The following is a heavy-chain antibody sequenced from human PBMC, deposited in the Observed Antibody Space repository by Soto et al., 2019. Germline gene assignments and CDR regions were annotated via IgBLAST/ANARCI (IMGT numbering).Heavy chain of an antibody. V-gene: IGHV3-15*01. J-gene: IGHJ4*02. CDR3: TTAGYSSGWYDYYFDY. Sequence: RLSCAASGFTFSNAWMSWVRQAPGKGLEWVARIKSKTDGGTTDYAAPVKGRFTISRDDSKNTLYLQMNSLKTEDTAVYYCTTAGYSSGWYDYYFDYWGQGTLVTVSS. CDR2: IKSKTDGGTT. D-gene: IGHD6-19*01. CDR1: GFTFSNAW.